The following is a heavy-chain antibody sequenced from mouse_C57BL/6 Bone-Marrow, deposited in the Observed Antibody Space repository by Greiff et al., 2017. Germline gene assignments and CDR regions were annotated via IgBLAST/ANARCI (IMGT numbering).Heavy chain of an antibody. V-gene: IGHV1-54*01. CDR1: GYALTNYL. CDR3: ARWGDHWYFDV. J-gene: IGHJ1*03. D-gene: IGHD3-3*01. Sequence: VPLQQSGAELVRPGTSVTVSFKASGYALTNYLVAWVKPRPGQGLEWIGVINPGSGGTNYNDKFKGKATLTADKSSSTAYMQLSSLTSEDSAVYFCARWGDHWYFDVWGTGTTVTVSS. CDR2: INPGSGGT.